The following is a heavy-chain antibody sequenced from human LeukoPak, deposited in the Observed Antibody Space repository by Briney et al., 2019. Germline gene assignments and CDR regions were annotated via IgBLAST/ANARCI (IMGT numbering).Heavy chain of an antibody. D-gene: IGHD3-9*01. Sequence: GGSLRLSCVASGFTFRSYSMNWVRQAPGKGLEWVSNIRTSAEGANYAYYADSVKGRVTISRDDAKNTLYLHMNSLRDDDTAVYYCASDQRYAFDYWGQGILVTVSS. J-gene: IGHJ4*02. CDR2: IRTSAEGANYA. CDR3: ASDQRYAFDY. CDR1: GFTFRSYS. V-gene: IGHV3-48*02.